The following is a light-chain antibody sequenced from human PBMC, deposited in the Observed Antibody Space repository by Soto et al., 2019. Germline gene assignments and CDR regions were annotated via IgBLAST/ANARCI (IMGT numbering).Light chain of an antibody. Sequence: DIPMTQSPSALSASVGDRVTITCRASQSISMYLAWYQQKPGKAPNLLIYRASNLQRGVPSRFSGSGFGTEFTLTISSLQPDDFAVYQCQQCYSYPWTFGQGTKVEVK. V-gene: IGKV1-5*03. CDR1: QSISMY. CDR3: QQCYSYPWT. J-gene: IGKJ1*01. CDR2: RAS.